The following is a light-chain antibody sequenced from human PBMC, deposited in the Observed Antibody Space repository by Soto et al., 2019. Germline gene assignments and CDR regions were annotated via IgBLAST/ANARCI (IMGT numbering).Light chain of an antibody. CDR2: GAS. Sequence: DIQMTQSPSSLSASVGDRVAITCRATQTISDFLNWYQQTPGKAPKLLIFGASNLHIGVPSRFSGSGSGTEFTLTINNLQREDFATYYCQESFFTLGTFGRGTKVEI. CDR1: QTISDF. CDR3: QESFFTLGT. J-gene: IGKJ1*01. V-gene: IGKV1-39*01.